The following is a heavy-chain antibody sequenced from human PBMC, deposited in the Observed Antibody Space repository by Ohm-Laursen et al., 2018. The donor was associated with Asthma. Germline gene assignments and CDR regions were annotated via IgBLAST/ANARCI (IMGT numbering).Heavy chain of an antibody. CDR1: GFIVSDYF. CDR3: ARGNVEGLL. V-gene: IGHV3-74*01. J-gene: IGHJ4*02. Sequence: SPRLSCAASGFIVSDYFMHWVRQRPGEGLVWISHLFPDGRSTNYADSVRGRFTFSRDDAQNTVYLQMHSLRVDDTAVYFCARGNVEGLLWGQGTLVTVSS. CDR2: LFPDGRST.